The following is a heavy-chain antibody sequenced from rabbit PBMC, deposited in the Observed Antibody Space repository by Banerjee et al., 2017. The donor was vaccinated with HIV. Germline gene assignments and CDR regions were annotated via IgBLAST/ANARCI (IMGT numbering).Heavy chain of an antibody. V-gene: IGHV1S7*01. CDR3: ARYYIFSGMAL. D-gene: IGHD4-1*01. CDR1: VFDFSNYG. J-gene: IGHJ6*01. CDR2: IAPIFANT. Sequence: LLGEFGGGLVRPGGSLKLSCKASVFDFSNYGVSWVRQAPGKGLEWVGYIAPIFANTYYAYWVNGRFSLPSHNAQNTLYLQMNSLTAAVTATYFCARYYIFSGMALWGPGTLVTFS.